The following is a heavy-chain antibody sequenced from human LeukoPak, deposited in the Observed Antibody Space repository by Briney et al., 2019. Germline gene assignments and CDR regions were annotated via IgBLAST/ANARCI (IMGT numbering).Heavy chain of an antibody. CDR1: GFTVSSNY. V-gene: IGHV3-9*01. D-gene: IGHD3-16*01. CDR2: ISWNSGSI. J-gene: IGHJ4*02. CDR3: AKDLRDYVEGFDY. Sequence: GGSLRLSCAASGFTVSSNYMSWVRQAPGKGLEWVSGISWNSGSIGYADSVKGRFTISRDNAKNSLYLQMNSLRAEDTALYYCAKDLRDYVEGFDYWGQGTLVTVSS.